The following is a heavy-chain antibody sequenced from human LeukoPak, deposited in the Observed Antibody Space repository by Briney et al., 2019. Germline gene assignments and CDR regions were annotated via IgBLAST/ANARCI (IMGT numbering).Heavy chain of an antibody. V-gene: IGHV3-21*01. CDR3: ARDDDSSGYEED. CDR2: ISSSSTYI. D-gene: IGHD3-22*01. J-gene: IGHJ4*02. CDR1: GFTFSSYT. Sequence: GGSLRLSCAASGFTFSSYTMNWVRQAPGKGLEWVSSISSSSTYIYYADSVKGRFTISRDNAKNSLYLQMNSLRAEDTAMYYCARDDDSSGYEEDWGQGTLVTVSS.